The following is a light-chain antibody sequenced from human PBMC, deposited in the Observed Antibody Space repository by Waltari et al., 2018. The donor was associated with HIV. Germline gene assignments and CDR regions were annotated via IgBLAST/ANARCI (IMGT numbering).Light chain of an antibody. J-gene: IGLJ3*02. Sequence: QSALTQPASVSGSPGQSITISCTGSSSDVGSYNLVSWYQQHPGKAPKLMIYEGINRPSGISNRFPGSKSGNTASLTISGLQAEDEADYYCCSYAGSSNWVFGGGTKLTVL. CDR2: EGI. CDR1: SSDVGSYNL. V-gene: IGLV2-23*01. CDR3: CSYAGSSNWV.